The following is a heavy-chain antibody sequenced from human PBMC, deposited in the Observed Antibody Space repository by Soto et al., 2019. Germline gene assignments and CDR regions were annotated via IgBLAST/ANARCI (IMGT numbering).Heavy chain of an antibody. CDR1: GFTFSSYG. J-gene: IGHJ4*02. Sequence: GGSLRLSCAASGFTFSSYGMHWVRQAPGKGLEWVAVIWYDGSNKYYADSVKGRFTISRDNSKNTLYLQMNSLRAEDTAVYYCAREPPMDYDSSGYYSLFDYWGQGTLVTVSS. D-gene: IGHD3-22*01. CDR3: AREPPMDYDSSGYYSLFDY. V-gene: IGHV3-33*01. CDR2: IWYDGSNK.